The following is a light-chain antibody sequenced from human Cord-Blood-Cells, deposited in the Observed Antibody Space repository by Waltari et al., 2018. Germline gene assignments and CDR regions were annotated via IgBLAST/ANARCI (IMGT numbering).Light chain of an antibody. CDR1: KLGDKY. J-gene: IGLJ2*01. CDR3: QAWDSSTAV. Sequence: SYELTQPPSVSVSPGQTASITCSGDKLGDKYACWYQQKPGQSPVLVLCQDSKRPSGIPERFSGSNSGNTATLTISGTQAMDEADYYCQAWDSSTAVFGGGTKLTVL. CDR2: QDS. V-gene: IGLV3-1*01.